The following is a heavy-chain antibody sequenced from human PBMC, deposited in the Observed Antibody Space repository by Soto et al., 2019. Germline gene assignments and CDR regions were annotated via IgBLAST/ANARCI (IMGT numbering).Heavy chain of an antibody. CDR2: ISYDGNNK. CDR1: GFFFGSYG. J-gene: IGHJ6*02. D-gene: IGHD3-16*02. CDR3: AKDLSHLVPEPDGMDV. V-gene: IGHV3-30*18. Sequence: PGGSLRLSCAVSGFFFGSYGIHWVRQAPGQGLEWVAFISYDGNNKYYADSTKGRFTISRDNSKNTLYLQMNSLRGEDTAVYYCAKDLSHLVPEPDGMDVWGQGTTGTVSS.